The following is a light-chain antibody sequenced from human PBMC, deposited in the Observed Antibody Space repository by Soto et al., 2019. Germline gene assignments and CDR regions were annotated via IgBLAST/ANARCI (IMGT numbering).Light chain of an antibody. CDR1: QSVLYNSNNKNY. Sequence: DIVMTQSPDSLAVSLGERATIHCKSSQSVLYNSNNKNYLAWYQQKPGQPPKLLIYWASTRESGVPDRFTGRGSGTDFTLSIRSLQAEDLAVYFCQQYASYPLTFGGGTKLEI. CDR2: WAS. J-gene: IGKJ4*01. V-gene: IGKV4-1*01. CDR3: QQYASYPLT.